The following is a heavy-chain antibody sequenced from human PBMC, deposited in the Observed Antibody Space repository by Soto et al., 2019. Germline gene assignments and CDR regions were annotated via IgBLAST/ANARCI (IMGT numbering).Heavy chain of an antibody. CDR2: IDPTDSYT. J-gene: IGHJ5*02. CDR3: ARGGPQVVHNWVDP. D-gene: IGHD2-15*01. CDR1: GYTFTSYW. V-gene: IGHV5-10-1*01. Sequence: EVKLVQSGAEVKKPGESLRISCKGSGYTFTSYWINWVRQMPGKGLELMGRIDPTDSYTNYNPSFQGHVTISADKSLSTAYLQWDSLRASDTATYSFARGGPQVVHNWVDPWGQGTLVTVSS.